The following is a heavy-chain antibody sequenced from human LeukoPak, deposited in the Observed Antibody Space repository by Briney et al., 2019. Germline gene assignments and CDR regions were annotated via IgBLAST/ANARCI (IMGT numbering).Heavy chain of an antibody. J-gene: IGHJ5*02. CDR1: GGSISSGDYY. Sequence: SQTLSLTCTVSGGSISSGDYYWSWIRQPPGKGLEWIGYIYYSGSTYYNPSLESRVTISVDTSKNQFSLKLSSVTAADTAVYYCARGPVEMATGNWFDPRGQGTLVTVSS. CDR3: ARGPVEMATGNWFDP. D-gene: IGHD5-24*01. CDR2: IYYSGST. V-gene: IGHV4-30-4*01.